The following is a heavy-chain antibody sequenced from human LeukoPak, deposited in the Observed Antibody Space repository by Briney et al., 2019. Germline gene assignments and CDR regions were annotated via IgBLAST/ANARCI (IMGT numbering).Heavy chain of an antibody. CDR2: INHSGST. Sequence: PSETLSLTCAVYGGSFSGYYWSWIRQPPGKGLEWIGEINHSGSTNYNPSLKSRVTISVDTSKNQFSLKLSSVTAADTAVYYCARSSSLQKVFDCWGQGTLVTVSS. D-gene: IGHD6-13*01. V-gene: IGHV4-34*01. CDR1: GGSFSGYY. J-gene: IGHJ4*02. CDR3: ARSSSLQKVFDC.